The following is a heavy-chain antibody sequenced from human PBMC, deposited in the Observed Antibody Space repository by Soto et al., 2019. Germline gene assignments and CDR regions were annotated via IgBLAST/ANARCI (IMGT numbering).Heavy chain of an antibody. D-gene: IGHD2-8*01. CDR2: IYYSGSS. CDR1: GGSIRSYY. CDR3: ARQYAHHVFDN. Sequence: PSETLSLTCTVSGGSIRSYYWSWIRQPPGKGLEWIGDIYYSGSSNYDPSLKSRVTISEDTSKNQVSLKLSSVTAADTAVHYCARQYAHHVFDNWALGSLVTVSS. J-gene: IGHJ4*02. V-gene: IGHV4-59*01.